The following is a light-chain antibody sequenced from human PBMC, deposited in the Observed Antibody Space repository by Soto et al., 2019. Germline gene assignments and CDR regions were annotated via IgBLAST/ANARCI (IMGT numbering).Light chain of an antibody. CDR3: QQYNSYSYT. CDR2: DAS. V-gene: IGKV1-5*01. J-gene: IGKJ2*01. CDR1: QSISSW. Sequence: DIQMTQSPSTLSASVGDRVTITCRASQSISSWLAWYQQKPGKAPKLLIYDASSLESGVPSRFSDSGSGTEFNPTISVLQNDDFATYYCQQYNSYSYTFGQGTKLEIK.